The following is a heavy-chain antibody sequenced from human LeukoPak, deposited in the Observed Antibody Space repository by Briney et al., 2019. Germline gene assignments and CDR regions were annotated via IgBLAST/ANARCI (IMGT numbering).Heavy chain of an antibody. V-gene: IGHV4-4*07. CDR1: GGSISSYY. CDR3: ARALYDSSGYRFDY. Sequence: SETLSLTCTVSGGSISSYYWSWIRQPAGKGLEWIGRIYTSGSTNYNPSLKSRVTMSVDTSKNQFSLKLSSVTAADTAVYYYARALYDSSGYRFDYWGQGTLVTVSS. D-gene: IGHD3-22*01. CDR2: IYTSGST. J-gene: IGHJ4*02.